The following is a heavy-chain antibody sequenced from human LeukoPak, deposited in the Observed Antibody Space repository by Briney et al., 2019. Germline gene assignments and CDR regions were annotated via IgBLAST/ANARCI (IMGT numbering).Heavy chain of an antibody. CDR2: ISSSRSYI. J-gene: IGHJ3*01. CDR1: GFTFSSYI. Sequence: GGSLRLSCAASGFTFSSYIMNWVRQAPGKGLEWVSSISSSRSYIYYADSVKRRFTISSDNSNHKLFLQMTSWIPDRAFVYYCARGMWRRTNDVLDLWGEGTMVSVSS. V-gene: IGHV3-21*01. D-gene: IGHD2-21*01. CDR3: ARGMWRRTNDVLDL.